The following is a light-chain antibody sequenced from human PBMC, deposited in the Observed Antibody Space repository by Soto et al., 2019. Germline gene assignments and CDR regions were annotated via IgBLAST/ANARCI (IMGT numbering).Light chain of an antibody. V-gene: IGKV3-20*01. J-gene: IGKJ3*01. CDR3: QQYGSSPFT. CDR2: GAS. CDR1: QSVSTY. Sequence: EIVLTQSPGTLSLSPGERATLSCRASQSVSTYIAWYQQKSGQAPRRLIYGASSRATGIPDRFSGSGSGTDFTLTINRLEPEDFAVYYCQQYGSSPFTFGPGTKVEIK.